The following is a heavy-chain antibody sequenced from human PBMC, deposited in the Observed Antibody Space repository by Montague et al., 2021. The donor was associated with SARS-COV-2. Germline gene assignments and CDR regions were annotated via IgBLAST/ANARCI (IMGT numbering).Heavy chain of an antibody. V-gene: IGHV3-30*04. Sequence: SLRLSCAASGFTFSTYPMHWVRQAPGKGLEWLVVISYDGSKKDYADSVKGRFTISRDNSENMLYLQMNSLRAEDTAVYYCAKEQYSSSWSDFDYWGQEPWSPSL. CDR1: GFTFSTYP. D-gene: IGHD6-13*01. CDR2: ISYDGSKK. J-gene: IGHJ4*01. CDR3: AKEQYSSSWSDFDY.